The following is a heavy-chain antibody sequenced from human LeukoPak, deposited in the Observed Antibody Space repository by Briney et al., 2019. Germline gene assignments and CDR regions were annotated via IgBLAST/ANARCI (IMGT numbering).Heavy chain of an antibody. J-gene: IGHJ5*02. D-gene: IGHD3-22*01. V-gene: IGHV1-46*01. CDR3: ARDWDSSGYYDSNWFDP. CDR2: INPSGGST. Sequence: ASVKVSCKASGYTFTSYYMHWVRQAPGQGLEWMGIINPSGGSTSYAQKFQGRVTMTRDTSTSTVYMELSSLRSEDTAVYYCARDWDSSGYYDSNWFDPWGQGTLVTVSS. CDR1: GYTFTSYY.